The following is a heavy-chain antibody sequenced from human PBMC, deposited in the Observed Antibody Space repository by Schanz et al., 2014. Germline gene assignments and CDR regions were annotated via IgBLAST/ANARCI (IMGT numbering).Heavy chain of an antibody. J-gene: IGHJ4*02. Sequence: QVQLVESGGGVVQPGGSLRLSCAASGFSFSDYSMSWVRQAPGKGLEWVAIITYDGSNTYHADSVKGRFTVSRDNSKNTAYLQMDSLRRDDTAVYYCAKGSTNTLDSCGQGSLVIVSS. CDR1: GFSFSDYS. CDR3: AKGSTNTLDS. V-gene: IGHV3-30*02. CDR2: ITYDGSNT.